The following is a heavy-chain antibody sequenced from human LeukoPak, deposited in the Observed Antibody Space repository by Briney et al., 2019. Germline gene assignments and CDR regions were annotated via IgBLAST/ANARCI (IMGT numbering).Heavy chain of an antibody. J-gene: IGHJ3*02. V-gene: IGHV3-48*01. CDR1: GFTFSSYS. D-gene: IGHD5-24*01. CDR3: ATNVEMPTRAFDI. Sequence: GGSLRLSCAASGFTFSSYSMNWVRQVPGKGLEWASYISSSSSTRHYADSVKGRFTISRDNAKNSLYLQINSLRAEDTAIYYCATNVEMPTRAFDIWGQGTMVTVSS. CDR2: ISSSSSTR.